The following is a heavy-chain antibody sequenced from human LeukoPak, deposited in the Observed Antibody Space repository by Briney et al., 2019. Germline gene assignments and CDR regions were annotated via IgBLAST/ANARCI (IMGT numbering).Heavy chain of an antibody. CDR2: IIPIFGTA. Sequence: GASVKVSCKASGGTFSSYAISWVRQAPGQGLEWMGRIIPIFGTANYAQKFQGRVTITTDESTSTAYMEPSSLRSEDTAVYYCARDRVGFQVVTAIWGQGTLVTVSS. CDR1: GGTFSSYA. J-gene: IGHJ4*02. V-gene: IGHV1-69*05. D-gene: IGHD2-21*02. CDR3: ARDRVGFQVVTAI.